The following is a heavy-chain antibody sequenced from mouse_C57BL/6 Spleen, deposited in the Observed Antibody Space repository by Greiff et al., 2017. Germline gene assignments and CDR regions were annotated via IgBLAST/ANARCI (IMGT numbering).Heavy chain of an antibody. J-gene: IGHJ3*01. Sequence: VNVVESGAELVKPGASVKISCKASGYAFSSYWMNWVKQRPGKGLEWIGQIYPGDGDTNYNGKFKGKATLTADKSSSTAYMQLSSLTSEDSAVYFCARCGAYYSAWFAYWGQGTLVTVSA. CDR1: GYAFSSYW. CDR3: ARCGAYYSAWFAY. V-gene: IGHV1-80*01. D-gene: IGHD2-12*01. CDR2: IYPGDGDT.